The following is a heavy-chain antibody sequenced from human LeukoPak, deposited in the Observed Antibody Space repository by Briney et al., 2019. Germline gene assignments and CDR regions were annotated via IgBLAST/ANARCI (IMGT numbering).Heavy chain of an antibody. V-gene: IGHV1-69*13. CDR2: IIPIFGTA. CDR1: GGTFSSYA. Sequence: GASVKVSCKASGGTFSSYAISWVRQAPGQGLEWMGGIIPIFGTANYAQKFQGRVTITADESTSTAYMELSSLRSEDTAVYYCARGMGFSSGWYEGGYFDYWGQGTLVTVSS. D-gene: IGHD6-19*01. J-gene: IGHJ4*02. CDR3: ARGMGFSSGWYEGGYFDY.